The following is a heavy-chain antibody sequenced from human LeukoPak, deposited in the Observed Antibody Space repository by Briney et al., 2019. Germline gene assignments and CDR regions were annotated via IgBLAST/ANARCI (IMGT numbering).Heavy chain of an antibody. CDR1: GGSFSNYY. CDR3: ARAYYYDSSGYYYPGMFDY. V-gene: IGHV4-34*01. J-gene: IGHJ4*02. CDR2: IYYSGST. D-gene: IGHD3-22*01. Sequence: SETLSLTCGVYGGSFSNYYWSWIRQPPGKGLEWIGSIYYSGSTYYNPSLKSRVTISVDTSKNQFSLKLSSVTAADTAVYYCARAYYYDSSGYYYPGMFDYWGQGTLVTVSS.